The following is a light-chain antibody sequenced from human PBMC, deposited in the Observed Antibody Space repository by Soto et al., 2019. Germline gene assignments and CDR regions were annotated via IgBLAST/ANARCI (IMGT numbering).Light chain of an antibody. Sequence: EIVLTQSPDTLSLSPGESATLSCRASQSVSSYYLAWYQQKPGRAPRLLIYGASNRATGIPDRFSGSGSGTAFTLTISRLEPEDFAVFYCQQYDDSITFGQGTRLEIE. J-gene: IGKJ5*01. CDR3: QQYDDSIT. CDR1: QSVSSYY. V-gene: IGKV3-20*01. CDR2: GAS.